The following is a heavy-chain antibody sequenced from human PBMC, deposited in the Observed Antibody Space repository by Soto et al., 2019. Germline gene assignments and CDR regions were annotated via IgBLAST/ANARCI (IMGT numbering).Heavy chain of an antibody. V-gene: IGHV4-34*01. CDR3: ARGEGYCSGGSCQNWFDP. CDR1: GGSFSGYY. CDR2: ITHSGST. J-gene: IGHJ5*02. D-gene: IGHD2-15*01. Sequence: QVQLQQWGAGLLKPSETLSLTCAVYGGSFSGYYWSWIRQPPGKGLEWIGEITHSGSTNYNPSLQSRVTISVDTSKNQVSLKLSSVTAADTAVYYCARGEGYCSGGSCQNWFDPWGQGTLVTVSS.